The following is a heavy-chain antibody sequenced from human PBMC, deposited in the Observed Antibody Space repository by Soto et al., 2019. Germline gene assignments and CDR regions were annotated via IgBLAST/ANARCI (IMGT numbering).Heavy chain of an antibody. V-gene: IGHV2-5*02. J-gene: IGHJ4*02. Sequence: QITLSESGPTQVKPRQTLTLTCTFSGFSLTTSGVGVGWIRQSPGKAPEWLALIYWDDDKRYSPSLKSRLTITKDTSKNQVVLTIADLDPADTATYYCAHRVLRTVFGLVTTTAIYFDFWGQGTPVAVSS. CDR1: GFSLTTSGVG. D-gene: IGHD3-3*01. CDR2: IYWDDDK. CDR3: AHRVLRTVFGLVTTTAIYFDF.